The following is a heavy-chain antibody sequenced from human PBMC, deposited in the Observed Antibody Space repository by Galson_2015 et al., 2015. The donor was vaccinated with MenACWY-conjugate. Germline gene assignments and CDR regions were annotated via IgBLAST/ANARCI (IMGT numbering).Heavy chain of an antibody. CDR1: RISFRTYN. Sequence: SLRLSCAASRISFRTYNMNWVRQAPGKGLEWVSYISSTSTTIYYADSVKGRFTISRDNAKNSLYLQMNSLRDEDTAVYYCARGYGSGTYYMGWFDPWGQGTLVTVSS. V-gene: IGHV3-48*02. J-gene: IGHJ5*02. CDR2: ISSTSTTI. D-gene: IGHD3-10*01. CDR3: ARGYGSGTYYMGWFDP.